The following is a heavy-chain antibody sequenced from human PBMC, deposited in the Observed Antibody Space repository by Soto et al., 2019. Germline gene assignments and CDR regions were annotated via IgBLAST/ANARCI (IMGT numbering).Heavy chain of an antibody. Sequence: EVQLLESGGGLVQPGGSLRLSCAASGFTFSSYSMNWVRQAPGKGLEWVSYISSSSSTIYYADSVKGRFTISRDNAKNSLYLQMNSLRDEDTAVYYCARANTATYYDYVWGHYYYYYGMDVWGQGTTVTVSS. CDR2: ISSSSSTI. V-gene: IGHV3-48*02. J-gene: IGHJ6*02. CDR1: GFTFSSYS. D-gene: IGHD3-16*01. CDR3: ARANTATYYDYVWGHYYYYYGMDV.